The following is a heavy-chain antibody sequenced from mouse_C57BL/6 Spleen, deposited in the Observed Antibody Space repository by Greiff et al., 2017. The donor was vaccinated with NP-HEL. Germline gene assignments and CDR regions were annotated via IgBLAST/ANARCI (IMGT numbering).Heavy chain of an antibody. Sequence: EVQLVESGGGLVQPGGSMKLSCVASGFTFSNYWMNWVRQSPEKGLEWVAQIRLKSDNYATHYAESVKGRFTISRDDSKSSVYLQMNNLRAEDTGIYYCTVNWDWFAYWGQGTLVTVSA. CDR2: IRLKSDNYAT. J-gene: IGHJ3*01. V-gene: IGHV6-3*01. CDR3: TVNWDWFAY. D-gene: IGHD4-1*01. CDR1: GFTFSNYW.